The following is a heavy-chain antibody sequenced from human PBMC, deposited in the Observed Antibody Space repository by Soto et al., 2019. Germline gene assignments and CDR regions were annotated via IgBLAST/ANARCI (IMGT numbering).Heavy chain of an antibody. CDR3: ARDAFTSFMTTVTGDAFDI. D-gene: IGHD4-17*01. CDR1: GYTFTSYG. J-gene: IGHJ3*02. Sequence: ASVKVSCKASGYTFTSYGISWVRQAPGQGLEWMGWISAYNGNTNYAQKLQGRVTMTTDTSTSTAYMELRSLRSDDTAVYYCARDAFTSFMTTVTGDAFDIWGRGTMVTVSS. CDR2: ISAYNGNT. V-gene: IGHV1-18*01.